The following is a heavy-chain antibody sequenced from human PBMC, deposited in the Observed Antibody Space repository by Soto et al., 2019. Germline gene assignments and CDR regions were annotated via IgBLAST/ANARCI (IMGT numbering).Heavy chain of an antibody. V-gene: IGHV1-3*01. CDR3: ARDYFGYDYLGYFDY. Sequence: QVQLVQSGAEVKKPGASVKVSCKASGYTFTSYAMHWVRQAPGQRLEWMGWINAGNGNTKYSQKFQGRVTITRDTSASTAYMELSSLRSEDTAVYYCARDYFGYDYLGYFDYWGQGTLVTVSS. CDR1: GYTFTSYA. CDR2: INAGNGNT. D-gene: IGHD5-12*01. J-gene: IGHJ4*02.